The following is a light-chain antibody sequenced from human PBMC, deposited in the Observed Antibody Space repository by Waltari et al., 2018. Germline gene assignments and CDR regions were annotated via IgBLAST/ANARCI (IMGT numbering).Light chain of an antibody. V-gene: IGLV2-14*01. Sequence: QSALTQPAPVSGSPGQSITISCTGTSRHVGRLHYGSLHQQHPGKAPKLMIYDVSKRPSGVSHLFSGSKSGNTAFLTISGLQAEDEADYYCSSYTSSSTLYVFGTGTKVTVL. CDR1: SRHVGRLHY. CDR3: SSYTSSSTLYV. CDR2: DVS. J-gene: IGLJ1*01.